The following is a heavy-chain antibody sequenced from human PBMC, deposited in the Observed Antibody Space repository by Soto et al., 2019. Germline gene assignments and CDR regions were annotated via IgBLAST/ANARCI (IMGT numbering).Heavy chain of an antibody. CDR2: ITGSAGTT. V-gene: IGHV3-23*01. CDR3: AQCWGAAAVHF. J-gene: IGHJ4*01. CDR1: GFTFSTFA. Sequence: GGSLRLSCAASGFTFSTFAMSWVRQAPGKGLEWVSAITGSAGTTYYADSVKGRFTISRDNSENTLFLQMNSLRAEDTAIYYCAQCWGAAAVHFWGHGTLVTVSS. D-gene: IGHD6-13*01.